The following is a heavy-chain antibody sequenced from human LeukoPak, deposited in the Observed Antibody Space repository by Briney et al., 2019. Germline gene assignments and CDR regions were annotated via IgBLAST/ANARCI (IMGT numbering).Heavy chain of an antibody. V-gene: IGHV1-46*01. J-gene: IGHJ6*03. D-gene: IGHD6-19*01. Sequence: ASVKVSCKASGYTFTSYYMHWVRQAPGQGLEWMGIINPSGGSTSYAQKFQGRVTMTRDTSTSTVYMEPSSLRSEDTAVYYCARDGYSSGWHYYYYYMDVWGKGTTVTISS. CDR2: INPSGGST. CDR1: GYTFTSYY. CDR3: ARDGYSSGWHYYYYYMDV.